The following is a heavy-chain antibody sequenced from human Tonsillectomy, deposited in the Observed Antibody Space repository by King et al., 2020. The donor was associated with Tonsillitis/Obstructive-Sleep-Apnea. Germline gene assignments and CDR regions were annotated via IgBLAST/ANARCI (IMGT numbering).Heavy chain of an antibody. J-gene: IGHJ5*02. Sequence: VQLQQWGAGLLKPSETLSLTCAVYGGSFSGYYWSWIRQPPGKGLEWIGEINHSGSTNYNPSLKSRVTISVDTSKNQFSLKRSSVTAADTAVYYCARXLGXXSSTSCXWXXPXXQGTLVTVSS. CDR1: GGSFSGYY. CDR3: ARXLGXXSSTSCXWXXP. D-gene: IGHD2-2*01. CDR2: INHSGST. V-gene: IGHV4-34*01.